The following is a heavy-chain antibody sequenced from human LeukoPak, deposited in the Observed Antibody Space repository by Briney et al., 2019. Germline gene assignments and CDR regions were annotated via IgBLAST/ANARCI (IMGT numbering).Heavy chain of an antibody. CDR3: AKREVQGAFDL. CDR1: GFTFSSYA. J-gene: IGHJ3*01. V-gene: IGHV3-23*01. Sequence: GGSLRLSCAASGFTFSSYAMRWVRQAPGKGPEWVSTVSDSGDTTYYADSVKGRFTISRDNSKNTLYLYMESLRAEDTAVYYCAKREVQGAFDLWGQGTLVTVSS. CDR2: VSDSGDTT.